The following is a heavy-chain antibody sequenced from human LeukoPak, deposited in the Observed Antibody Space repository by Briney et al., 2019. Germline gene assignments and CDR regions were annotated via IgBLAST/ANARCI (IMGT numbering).Heavy chain of an antibody. CDR3: ARVKQQLVRLLSRDTTYYYYYYMDV. D-gene: IGHD6-13*01. J-gene: IGHJ6*03. CDR1: EFSVGSNY. CDR2: IYSGGST. V-gene: IGHV3-66*01. Sequence: GGSLRLSCAASEFSVGSNYMTWVRQAPGKGLEWVSLIYSGGSTYYADSVKGRFTISRDNSKNTLYLQMNSLRAEDTAVYYCARVKQQLVRLLSRDTTYYYYYYMDVWGKGTTVTVSS.